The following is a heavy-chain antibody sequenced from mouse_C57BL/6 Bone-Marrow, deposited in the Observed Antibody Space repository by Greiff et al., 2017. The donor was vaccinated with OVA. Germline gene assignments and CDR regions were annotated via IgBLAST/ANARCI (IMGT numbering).Heavy chain of an antibody. CDR3: ARDGSSEAY. V-gene: IGHV5-4*01. CDR1: GFTFSSYA. CDR2: ISDGGSYT. D-gene: IGHD1-1*01. J-gene: IGHJ3*01. Sequence: EVQLQESGGGLVKPGGSLKLSCAASGFTFSSYAMSWVRQTPEKRLEWVATISDGGSYTYYPDNVKGRFTISRDNAKNNLYLQMSHLKSEDTAMYYCARDGSSEAYWGQGTLVTVSA.